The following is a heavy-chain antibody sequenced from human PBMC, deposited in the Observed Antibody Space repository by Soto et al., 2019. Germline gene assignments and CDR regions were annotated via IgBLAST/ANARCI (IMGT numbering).Heavy chain of an antibody. D-gene: IGHD3-10*01. Sequence: SETLSLTCTVSGGSSSSGDYYWSWIRQPPGKGLEWIGYIYYSGSTYYNPSLKSRVTISVDTSKNQFSLKLSSVTAADTAVYYCARDAPYGQLDYWGQGTLVTSPQ. CDR1: GGSSSSGDYY. V-gene: IGHV4-30-4*01. J-gene: IGHJ4*02. CDR3: ARDAPYGQLDY. CDR2: IYYSGST.